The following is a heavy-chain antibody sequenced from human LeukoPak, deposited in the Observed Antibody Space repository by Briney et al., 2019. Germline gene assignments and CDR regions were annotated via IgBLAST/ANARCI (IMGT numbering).Heavy chain of an antibody. D-gene: IGHD3-22*01. CDR2: IIPIFGTA. V-gene: IGHV1-69*13. CDR3: ARVGNMIYYYDSSGYYVGAFDI. Sequence: GASVKVSCKASGGTFSSYAISWVRQAPGQGLEWMGRIIPIFGTANYAQKFQGRVTITADESTSTAYMELSSLRSEDTAVYYCARVGNMIYYYDSSGYYVGAFDIWGQGTMVTVSS. J-gene: IGHJ3*02. CDR1: GGTFSSYA.